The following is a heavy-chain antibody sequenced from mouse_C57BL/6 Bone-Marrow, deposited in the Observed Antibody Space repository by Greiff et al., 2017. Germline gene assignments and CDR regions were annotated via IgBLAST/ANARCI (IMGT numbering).Heavy chain of an antibody. J-gene: IGHJ1*03. V-gene: IGHV1-42*01. CDR1: GYSFTGYY. CDR2: INPSTGGT. CDR3: ARAVVADWYFDV. D-gene: IGHD1-1*01. Sequence: DVKLQESGPELVKPGASVKISCKASGYSFTGYYMNWVKQSPEKSLEWIGEINPSTGGTTYNQKFKAKATLTVDKSSSTAYMQLKSLTSEDSAVYYCARAVVADWYFDVWGTGTTVTVSS.